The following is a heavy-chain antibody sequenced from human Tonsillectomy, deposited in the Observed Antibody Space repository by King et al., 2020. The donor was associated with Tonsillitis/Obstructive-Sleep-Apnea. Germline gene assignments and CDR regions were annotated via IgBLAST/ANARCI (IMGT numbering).Heavy chain of an antibody. CDR3: ARGRKLDSSGWLYYYYGMDV. CDR2: ISSSGSTI. D-gene: IGHD6-19*01. CDR1: GFTFSSYE. J-gene: IGHJ6*02. Sequence: QLVQSGGGLVQPGGSLRLSCAASGFTFSSYEMNWVRQAPGKGLEWVSYISSSGSTIYYADSVKGRFTISRDNAKNSLYLQMNSLRAEDTAVYYCARGRKLDSSGWLYYYYGMDVWGQGTTVTVPS. V-gene: IGHV3-48*03.